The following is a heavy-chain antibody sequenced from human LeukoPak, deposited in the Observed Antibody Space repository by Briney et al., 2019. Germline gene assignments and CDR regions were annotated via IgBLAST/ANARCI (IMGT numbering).Heavy chain of an antibody. J-gene: IGHJ3*02. V-gene: IGHV4-39*07. CDR2: IYYSGST. D-gene: IGHD3-22*01. CDR1: GGSISSSSYY. CDR3: ARESNLSYYDSSIPGPFDI. Sequence: SPSETLSLTCTVSGGSISSSSYYWGWIRQPPGKGLEWIGSIYYSGSTYYNPSLKSRVTISVDTSKNQFSLELSSVTAADTAVYYCARESNLSYYDSSIPGPFDIWGQGTMITVSS.